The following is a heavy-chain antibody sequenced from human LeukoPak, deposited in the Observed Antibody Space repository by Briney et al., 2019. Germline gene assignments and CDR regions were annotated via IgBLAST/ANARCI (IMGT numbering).Heavy chain of an antibody. J-gene: IGHJ4*02. V-gene: IGHV3-48*03. CDR1: AFTFSSYE. CDR2: ISSSGSTI. D-gene: IGHD3-22*01. CDR3: ARMVYYYDISGYYFLDY. Sequence: PEGSLRLCCAASAFTFSSYEMNWVRQAPGKGLEWVSYISSSGSTIHYADSVKGRFTISRDNAKNSLYLQMNSLRAEDTAVYYCARMVYYYDISGYYFLDYWGQGTLVTVSS.